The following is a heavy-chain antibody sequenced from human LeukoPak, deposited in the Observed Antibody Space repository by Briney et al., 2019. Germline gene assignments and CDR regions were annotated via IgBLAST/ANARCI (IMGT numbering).Heavy chain of an antibody. D-gene: IGHD2-2*01. CDR2: IYYSGST. Sequence: SETLSLTRTVSGGSISSSSYYWGWIRQPPGKGLEWIGSIYYSGSTYYNPSLKSRVTISVDTSKNQFSLKLSSVTAADTAVYYCARHFLGYCSSTGCYGGYYFDYWGQGTLVTVSS. V-gene: IGHV4-39*01. CDR3: ARHFLGYCSSTGCYGGYYFDY. J-gene: IGHJ4*02. CDR1: GGSISSSSYY.